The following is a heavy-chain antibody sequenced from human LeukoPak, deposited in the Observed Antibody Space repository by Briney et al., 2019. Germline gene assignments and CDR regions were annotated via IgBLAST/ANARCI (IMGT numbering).Heavy chain of an antibody. J-gene: IGHJ5*02. CDR2: IYYSGST. V-gene: IGHV4-59*01. CDR3: ARDASVQNWNYGFNP. CDR1: GGSISSYY. D-gene: IGHD1-7*01. Sequence: SETLSLTCTVSGGSISSYYWSWLRQPPGKGLEWIGYIYYSGSTNYNPSLKSRVTIPVDTSKNQFSLKLSSVTAADTAVYYCARDASVQNWNYGFNPWGQGTLVTVSS.